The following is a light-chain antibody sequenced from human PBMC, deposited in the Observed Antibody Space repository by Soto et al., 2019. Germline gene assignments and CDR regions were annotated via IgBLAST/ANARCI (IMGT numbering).Light chain of an antibody. Sequence: DIQMTQSPSSLSASVGDRVTITCRASQSIYSSLNWYHQKPGKAPKLLIYAASNLQSGVPSRFSGSGSGTDFTLSISSLQPEDFATYYCQQSYSAPSTFGQGNKLEI. CDR1: QSIYSS. V-gene: IGKV1-39*01. J-gene: IGKJ2*01. CDR3: QQSYSAPST. CDR2: AAS.